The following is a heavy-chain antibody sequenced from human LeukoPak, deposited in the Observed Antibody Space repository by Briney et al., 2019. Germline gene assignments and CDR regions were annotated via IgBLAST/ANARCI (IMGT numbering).Heavy chain of an antibody. D-gene: IGHD3-3*01. J-gene: IGHJ4*02. CDR1: GFTFSSYA. Sequence: PGRSLRLSCAASGFTFSSYALHWVRQAPGKGLEWVAVISYDGSYKYYVDSVKGRFTISRDNSKNTLYLQMNSLRAEDTAVYYCARIPIGEWLFDYWGQGTLVTVSS. CDR3: ARIPIGEWLFDY. CDR2: ISYDGSYK. V-gene: IGHV3-30-3*01.